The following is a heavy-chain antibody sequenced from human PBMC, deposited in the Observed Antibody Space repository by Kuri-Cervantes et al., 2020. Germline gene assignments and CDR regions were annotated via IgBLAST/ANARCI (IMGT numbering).Heavy chain of an antibody. V-gene: IGHV1-18*01. Sequence: ASVKVSCKASGYTFTSYGISWVRQAPGQGLEWMGWISAYNGNTNYAQKLQGRVTMTTDTSTSTACMELRSLRSDDTAVYYCARASRYYYDSTWFDPWGQGTLVTVSS. CDR2: ISAYNGNT. D-gene: IGHD3-22*01. J-gene: IGHJ5*02. CDR1: GYTFTSYG. CDR3: ARASRYYYDSTWFDP.